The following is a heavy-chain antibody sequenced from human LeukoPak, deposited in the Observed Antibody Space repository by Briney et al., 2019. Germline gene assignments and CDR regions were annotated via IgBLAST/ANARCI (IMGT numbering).Heavy chain of an antibody. Sequence: GGSLRLSCAASGFTFSDHYMDWVRQAPGKGLEWVGRTRNKANSYTTEYAASVKGRFTISRDDSKNSLYLQINSLKTEDTAVYYCVRYCSSTSCYRTAFDIWGQGTMVTVSS. CDR3: VRYCSSTSCYRTAFDI. V-gene: IGHV3-72*01. J-gene: IGHJ3*02. D-gene: IGHD2-2*01. CDR2: TRNKANSYTT. CDR1: GFTFSDHY.